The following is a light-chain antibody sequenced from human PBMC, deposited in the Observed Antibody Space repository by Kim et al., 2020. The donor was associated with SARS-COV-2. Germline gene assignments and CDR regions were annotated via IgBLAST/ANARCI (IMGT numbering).Light chain of an antibody. Sequence: ASGGDRGTITCRASQSISRWLAWYQQKPGKAPNLLIYKASSVQSGVPSRFSGNGSGTEFTLTISSLQPDDFATYYCQQYNTYATFGQGTRLEIK. V-gene: IGKV1-5*03. CDR2: KAS. CDR1: QSISRW. CDR3: QQYNTYAT. J-gene: IGKJ5*01.